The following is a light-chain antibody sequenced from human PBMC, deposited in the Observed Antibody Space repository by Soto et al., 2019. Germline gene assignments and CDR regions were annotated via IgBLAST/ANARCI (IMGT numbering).Light chain of an antibody. J-gene: IGKJ1*01. CDR3: QQYKSYPET. CDR1: QSISSW. Sequence: DIQMTQSPSTLSASVGDRVTITCRASQSISSWLAWYQQKPGKAPKLLIYDASSLESGVPSRFSGSGSGTEFTLTISSLQPDDFATYYCQQYKSYPETFGQGTKVEIK. V-gene: IGKV1-5*01. CDR2: DAS.